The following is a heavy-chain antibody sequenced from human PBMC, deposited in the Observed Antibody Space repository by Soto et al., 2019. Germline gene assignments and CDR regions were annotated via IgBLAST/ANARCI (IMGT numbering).Heavy chain of an antibody. CDR1: GFTVSSNY. D-gene: IGHD3-16*01. V-gene: IGHV3-53*02. CDR3: ARDVGGGYYDY. J-gene: IGHJ4*02. Sequence: EVQLVETGGGLIQPGGSLRLSCAASGFTVSSNYMNWVRQAPGKGLERVSVIFSGGNTYYADSVKARFTISRDNSKNMLYLQMNSLKADDTAVYYCARDVGGGYYDYWGQGTLVTVSS. CDR2: IFSGGNT.